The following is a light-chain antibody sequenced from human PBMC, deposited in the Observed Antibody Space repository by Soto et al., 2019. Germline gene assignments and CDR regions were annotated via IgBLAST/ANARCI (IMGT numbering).Light chain of an antibody. CDR2: GAS. J-gene: IGKJ5*01. V-gene: IGKV3-15*01. CDR3: QQYDNWPIT. CDR1: QSININ. Sequence: EIGMTQSPATLSVSPGQRATLSCRASQSININLAWYQQTPGQAPRLLIYGASTRATGLPARFSGSGSGTEFTLIISSLQSEDSAVYYCQQYDNWPITFGQGTRREIK.